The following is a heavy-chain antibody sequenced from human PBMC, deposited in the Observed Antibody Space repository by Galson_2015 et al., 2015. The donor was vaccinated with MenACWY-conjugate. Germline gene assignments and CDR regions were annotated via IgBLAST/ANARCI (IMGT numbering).Heavy chain of an antibody. CDR2: IKQDGSDK. V-gene: IGHV3-7*03. D-gene: IGHD3-10*01. CDR1: GFTFGSYW. Sequence: SLSLSCTASGFTFGSYWMSWVRQARGKGLEWVASIKQDGSDKSYVDSVKGRFTISRDNAKNSLYLQMNSLRVEDTAVYYCASVIMLRGIIDWYFDLWGRGTLVTVSS. J-gene: IGHJ2*01. CDR3: ASVIMLRGIIDWYFDL.